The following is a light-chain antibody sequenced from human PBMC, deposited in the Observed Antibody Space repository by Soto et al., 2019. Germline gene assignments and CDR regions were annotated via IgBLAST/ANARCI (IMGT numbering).Light chain of an antibody. J-gene: IGLJ3*02. V-gene: IGLV1-40*01. CDR1: TSNLGAGYD. Sequence: QSVLTQPPSVSGAPGQRVTISCTGSTSNLGAGYDVQWYQQLPGTAPKLLIYGNNNRPSGVPDRFSGSKSGTSASLAIAGLQAEDEADYYCSSYTTNSAWVFGGGTKLTVL. CDR2: GNN. CDR3: SSYTTNSAWV.